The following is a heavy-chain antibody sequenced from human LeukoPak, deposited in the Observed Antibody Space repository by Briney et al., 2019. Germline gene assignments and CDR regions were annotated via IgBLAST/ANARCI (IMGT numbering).Heavy chain of an antibody. J-gene: IGHJ4*02. CDR2: ISAYNGNT. V-gene: IGHV1-18*01. CDR1: GYTFTSYG. CDR3: ARVVTYYGSGSYSDY. D-gene: IGHD3-10*01. Sequence: ASVKVSCKASGYTFTSYGISWVRQAPGQGLEWMGWISAYNGNTNYAQKLQGRVTMTTDTSTSTAYMELRNLRSDDTAVYYCARVVTYYGSGSYSDYWGQGTLVTVSS.